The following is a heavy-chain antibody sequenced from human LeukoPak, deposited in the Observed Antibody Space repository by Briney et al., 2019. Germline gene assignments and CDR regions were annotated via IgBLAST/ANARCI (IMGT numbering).Heavy chain of an antibody. V-gene: IGHV4-38-2*02. CDR2: IYHSGST. CDR3: ARDHGDWVVRV. D-gene: IGHD3-10*01. Sequence: SETLSLTCTVSGYSISSGYYWGWIRPPPGKGLEWIGSIYHSGSTYYNPSLKSRVTISVDTSKNQFSLKLSSVTAADTAVYYCARDHGDWVVRVWGQGTLVTVSS. CDR1: GYSISSGYY. J-gene: IGHJ4*02.